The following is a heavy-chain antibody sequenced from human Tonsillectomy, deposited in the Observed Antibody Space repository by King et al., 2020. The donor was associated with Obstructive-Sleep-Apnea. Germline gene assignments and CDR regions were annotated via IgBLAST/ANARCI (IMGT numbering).Heavy chain of an antibody. CDR3: GRGGNSGYVYG. Sequence: QLQESGPGLVKPSETLSLTCTVSGGSMSSYYWSWIRQPPGKGLEWIGYIYYSGSTNYNPSLQSRATISVDTSKNQFSLKLSSVTAADTAVYYCGRGGNSGYVYGWGQGTLVTVSS. CDR1: GGSMSSYY. D-gene: IGHD5-12*01. CDR2: IYYSGST. V-gene: IGHV4-59*01. J-gene: IGHJ4*02.